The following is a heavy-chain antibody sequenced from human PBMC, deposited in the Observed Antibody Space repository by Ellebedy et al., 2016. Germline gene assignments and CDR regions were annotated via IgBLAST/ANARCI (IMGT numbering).Heavy chain of an antibody. CDR2: ISYDGSNK. J-gene: IGHJ4*02. CDR3: ATNVDTAMVVDY. Sequence: GGSLRLXXAASGFTFSSYAMHWVRQAPGKGLEWVAVISYDGSNKYYADSVKGRFTISRDNSKNTLYLQMNSLRAEDTAVYYCATNVDTAMVVDYWGQGTLVTVSS. CDR1: GFTFSSYA. V-gene: IGHV3-30-3*01. D-gene: IGHD5-18*01.